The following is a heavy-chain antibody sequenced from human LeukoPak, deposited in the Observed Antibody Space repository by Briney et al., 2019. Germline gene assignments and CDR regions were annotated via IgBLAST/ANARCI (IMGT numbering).Heavy chain of an antibody. J-gene: IGHJ4*02. CDR1: GFTFSSYG. Sequence: QTGGSLRLSCAASGFTFSSYGMSWVRQAPGKGLEWVSAISGSGGSTYYADSVKGRFTISRDNSKNTLYLQMNSLKTEDTAVYYCTTDLSNFYFDYWGQGTLVTVSS. CDR3: TTDLSNFYFDY. V-gene: IGHV3-23*01. D-gene: IGHD3-3*01. CDR2: ISGSGGST.